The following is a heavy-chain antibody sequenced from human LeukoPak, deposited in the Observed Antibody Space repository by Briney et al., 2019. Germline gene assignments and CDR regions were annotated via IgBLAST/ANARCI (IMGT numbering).Heavy chain of an antibody. V-gene: IGHV3-23*01. CDR1: GFTFGSYA. CDR2: IFGSGGSA. Sequence: GGSLRLSCEASGFTFGSYAMYWVRQAPGKGLEWVAGIFGSGGSAHYADSVKGRFTISRDNSKNAVYLQINNLRVEDTAVYYCGKTTTGYSSGQKPAWPVDYWGQGTLVTVSS. D-gene: IGHD6-19*01. CDR3: GKTTTGYSSGQKPAWPVDY. J-gene: IGHJ4*02.